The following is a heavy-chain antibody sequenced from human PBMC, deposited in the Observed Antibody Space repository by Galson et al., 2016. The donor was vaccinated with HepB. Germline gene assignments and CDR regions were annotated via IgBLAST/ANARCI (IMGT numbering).Heavy chain of an antibody. CDR2: IYYTGST. CDR3: ARGRGGYCSGGSCYPDHSYDY. Sequence: SETLSLTCTVSGDSISSSTYYWGWIRQPPGKGLEWIGNIYYTGSTYYNPSLKSRVTISVDSSKNQFSLRLSSVTAADTAVYYCARGRGGYCSGGSCYPDHSYDYWGQGPLVTVSS. D-gene: IGHD2-15*01. J-gene: IGHJ4*02. V-gene: IGHV4-39*07. CDR1: GDSISSSTYY.